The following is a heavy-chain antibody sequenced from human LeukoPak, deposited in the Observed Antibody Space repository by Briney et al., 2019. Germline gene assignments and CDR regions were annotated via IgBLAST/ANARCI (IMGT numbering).Heavy chain of an antibody. CDR3: GRSDGTGAFHI. V-gene: IGHV4-4*02. J-gene: IGHJ3*02. CDR1: GGSINSSNW. CDR2: IFHSATT. Sequence: SGTLSLTCAVSGGSINSSNWWSWVRQPPGKGLEWNGEIFHSATTNYNPTLKSRVTISVDMATNQFSLKLSSVTAADTAVYYCGRSDGTGAFHIWGQGTMVTVSS. D-gene: IGHD6-13*01.